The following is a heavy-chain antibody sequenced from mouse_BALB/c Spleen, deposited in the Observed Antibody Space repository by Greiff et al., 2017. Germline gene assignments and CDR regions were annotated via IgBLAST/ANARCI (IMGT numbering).Heavy chain of an antibody. CDR3: ARAGLLHGYAMDY. D-gene: IGHD2-3*01. V-gene: IGHV2-6-7*01. CDR1: GFSLTGYG. CDR2: IWGDGST. Sequence: QVQLKESGPGLVAPSQSLSITCTVSGFSLTGYGVNWVRQPPGKGLEWLGMIWGDGSTDYNSALKSRLSISKDNSKSQVFLKMNSLQTDDTARYYCARAGLLHGYAMDYWGQGTSVTVSS. J-gene: IGHJ4*01.